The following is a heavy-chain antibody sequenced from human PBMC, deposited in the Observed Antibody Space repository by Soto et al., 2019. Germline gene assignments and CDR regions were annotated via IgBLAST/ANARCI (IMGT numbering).Heavy chain of an antibody. CDR3: ARDGEDIVVVPAEDAFDI. Sequence: EVQLVESGGGLVKPGGSLRLSCAASGFTFSSYSMNWVRQAPGKGLEWVSSISSSSSYIYYADSVKGRFTISRDNAKNSLYLQTNSLRVEDTAVYYCARDGEDIVVVPAEDAFDIWGQGTMVTVSS. CDR1: GFTFSSYS. V-gene: IGHV3-21*01. D-gene: IGHD2-2*01. CDR2: ISSSSSYI. J-gene: IGHJ3*02.